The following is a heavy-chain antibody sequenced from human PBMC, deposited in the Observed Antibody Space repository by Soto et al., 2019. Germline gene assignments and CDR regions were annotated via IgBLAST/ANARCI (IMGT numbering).Heavy chain of an antibody. CDR1: GGSISSYY. CDR2: IYYSGST. CDR3: ARLEGLATISYYFDF. D-gene: IGHD3-3*01. Sequence: PSETLSLTCTVSGGSISSYYWSWIRQPPGKGLEWIGYIYYSGSTNYNPSLKTRVTISLDKSKSQFSLKLNSVTAADSAVYFCARLEGLATISYYFDFWGPGALVTVSS. J-gene: IGHJ4*02. V-gene: IGHV4-59*08.